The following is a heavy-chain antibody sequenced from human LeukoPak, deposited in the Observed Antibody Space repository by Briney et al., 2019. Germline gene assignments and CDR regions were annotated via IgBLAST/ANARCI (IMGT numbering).Heavy chain of an antibody. Sequence: GGSLRLSCAASGSTLSSYWMSWVRQAPGKGLEWVANIKPDGSEKNYVDSVKGRFTISRDNAKNSLYLQMNSLRVEDTAVYYCARSDMAAATWSFAYWGQGTLVTVSS. D-gene: IGHD6-13*01. V-gene: IGHV3-7*01. CDR3: ARSDMAAATWSFAY. CDR1: GSTLSSYW. J-gene: IGHJ4*02. CDR2: IKPDGSEK.